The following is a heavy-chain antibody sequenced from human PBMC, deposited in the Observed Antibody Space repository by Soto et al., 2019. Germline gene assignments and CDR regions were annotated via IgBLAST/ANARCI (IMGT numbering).Heavy chain of an antibody. CDR2: IIGSGTDT. V-gene: IGHV3-23*01. CDR1: GFTFKTYT. J-gene: IGHJ4*02. D-gene: IGHD5-12*01. CDR3: VAEFSVATEASWGYYFDY. Sequence: EVQLLDSGGGSVQPGASLRLSCAASGFTFKTYTMNWVRQAPGKGLEWVSAIIGSGTDTYYADSVKGRFTISRDNSKNTLYLQMLSLRAEDTAVYYCVAEFSVATEASWGYYFDYWGQGTLVTVSS.